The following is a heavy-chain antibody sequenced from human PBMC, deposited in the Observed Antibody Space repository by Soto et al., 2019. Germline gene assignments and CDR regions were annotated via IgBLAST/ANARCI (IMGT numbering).Heavy chain of an antibody. CDR2: ISAYNGNT. CDR1: GYTFTSYG. CDR3: TRVRLDDFWSGYYFKGYYYGMDV. D-gene: IGHD3-3*01. J-gene: IGHJ6*02. V-gene: IGHV1-18*01. Sequence: ASVKVSCKASGYTFTSYGISWVRQAPGQGLEWMGWISAYNGNTNYAQKIQGRVNMTTDTSTSTAYMELRSLRSDDTAVYYCTRVRLDDFWSGYYFKGYYYGMDVWGQGTTVTVSS.